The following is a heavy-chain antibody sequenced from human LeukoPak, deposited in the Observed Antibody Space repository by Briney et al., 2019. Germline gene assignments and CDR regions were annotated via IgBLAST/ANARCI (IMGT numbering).Heavy chain of an antibody. D-gene: IGHD3-10*01. V-gene: IGHV4-59*01. J-gene: IGHJ4*02. CDR2: IYYSGST. Sequence: SETLSLTCTVSGGSISSYYWTWIRQPPGKGLEWIGYIYYSGSTNYNPSLKSRVTISVDTSKNQFSLKLTSVTAADTAVYYCARDRRALIRGVIRKGFDCWGQGTLVTVSS. CDR1: GGSISSYY. CDR3: ARDRRALIRGVIRKGFDC.